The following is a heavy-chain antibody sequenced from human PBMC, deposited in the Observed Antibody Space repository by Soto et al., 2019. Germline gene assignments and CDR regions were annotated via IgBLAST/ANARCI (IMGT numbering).Heavy chain of an antibody. CDR3: AKDRDTYFSYGLDV. D-gene: IGHD3-10*01. CDR1: GFIFRLND. J-gene: IGHJ6*02. Sequence: GGSLRLSCAASGFIFRLNDMTWVRQAPGKGLEWVSSISSSGGSTYYAESVKGRFTISRDNSKNTLSLQMNSLSAEDTAVYYCAKDRDTYFSYGLDVWGQGTTVTVSS. CDR2: ISSSGGST. V-gene: IGHV3-23*01.